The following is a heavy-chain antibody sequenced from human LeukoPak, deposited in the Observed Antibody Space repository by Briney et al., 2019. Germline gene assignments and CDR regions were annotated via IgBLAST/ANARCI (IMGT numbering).Heavy chain of an antibody. J-gene: IGHJ4*02. CDR1: GGSISNYC. CDR3: ARSLVYYGSSGRPAFPHFDY. Sequence: SETLSLTCTVSGGSISNYCWSLIRQSAGQGLQWIGRIYITGSTNYNPSLKGRVSMSLDTSKNQLSLKLSSVTAADTAVYYCARSLVYYGSSGRPAFPHFDYWGQGTLVTVSS. D-gene: IGHD3-22*01. CDR2: IYITGST. V-gene: IGHV4-4*07.